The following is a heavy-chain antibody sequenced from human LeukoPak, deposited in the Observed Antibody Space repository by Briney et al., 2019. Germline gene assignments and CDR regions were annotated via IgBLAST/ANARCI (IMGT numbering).Heavy chain of an antibody. V-gene: IGHV3-30*02. J-gene: IGHJ4*02. D-gene: IGHD3-10*01. CDR3: ARSLTMVRAYDY. Sequence: QAGGSLRLSCAASGFTVSSNYMSWVRQAPGKGLEWVTFIQYDGSNKYYADSVKGRFTISRDNSKNTVYLQMNSLRTEDTAVYYCARSLTMVRAYDYWGQGTLVTVSS. CDR2: IQYDGSNK. CDR1: GFTVSSNY.